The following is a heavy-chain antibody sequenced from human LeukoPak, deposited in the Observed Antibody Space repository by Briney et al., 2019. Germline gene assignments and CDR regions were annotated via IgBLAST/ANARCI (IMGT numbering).Heavy chain of an antibody. Sequence: SVKASCKASGGTFSSYAISWVRQAPGQGLEWMGGIIPIFGTANYAQKFQGRVTITTDESTSTAYMELSSLRSEDTAVYYCARAGVIAARSYFDYWGQGTLVTVSS. CDR2: IIPIFGTA. CDR3: ARAGVIAARSYFDY. J-gene: IGHJ4*02. CDR1: GGTFSSYA. V-gene: IGHV1-69*05. D-gene: IGHD6-6*01.